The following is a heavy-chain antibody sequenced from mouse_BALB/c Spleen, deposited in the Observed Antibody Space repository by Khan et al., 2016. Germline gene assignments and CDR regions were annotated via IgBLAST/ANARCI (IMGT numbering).Heavy chain of an antibody. CDR1: GYTFTNYG. CDR3: AENYYSGNWFAD. D-gene: IGHD1-1*01. CDR2: INTNTGEP. V-gene: IGHV9-3*02. Sequence: QIQLVQPGPELKKPGETVKISCKASGYTFTNYGMNWVKQAPGKGLKWMGWINTNTGEPTYAEEFKGRFAFSLETSARPASLQTNNLKNEDTATYFCAENYYSGNWFADWCQGALVTVSA. J-gene: IGHJ3*01.